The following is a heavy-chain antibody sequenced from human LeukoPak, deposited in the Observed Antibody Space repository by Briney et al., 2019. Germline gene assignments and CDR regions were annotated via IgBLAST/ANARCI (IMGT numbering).Heavy chain of an antibody. CDR3: ARGLMPLGYYFDY. CDR2: IHHTGYT. J-gene: IGHJ4*02. D-gene: IGHD2-8*01. V-gene: IGHV4-38-2*02. CDR1: AYSISSGYY. Sequence: SETLSLTCSVSAYSISSGYYWGWIRQPPGKGLEWVGSIHHTGYTFYNPSVKSRITISVETSKNQFSLKLSSVTAADTAMYYCARGLMPLGYYFDYWGQETLVTVSS.